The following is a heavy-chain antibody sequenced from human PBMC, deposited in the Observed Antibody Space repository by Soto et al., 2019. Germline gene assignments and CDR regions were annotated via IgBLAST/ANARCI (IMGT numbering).Heavy chain of an antibody. Sequence: EVQLLESGGGLVQPGGSLRLSCAASGFTFSSFVMNWVRQAPGKGLEGVSTISPGADVSHYTDSVKGRFTISRDNSRRTLHLQMDSLRVEDAAVYFCVRRAITATTKWGAFDVWGQGTAVTVSS. J-gene: IGHJ3*01. D-gene: IGHD1-20*01. CDR1: GFTFSSFV. CDR3: VRRAITATTKWGAFDV. V-gene: IGHV3-23*01. CDR2: ISPGADVS.